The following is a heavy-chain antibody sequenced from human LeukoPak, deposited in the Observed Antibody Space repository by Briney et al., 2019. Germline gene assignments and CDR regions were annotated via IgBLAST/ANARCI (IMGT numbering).Heavy chain of an antibody. Sequence: GGSLRLSCAASGFTFSRYWMSWVRQAPGKGLEWVSSISSSSSYIYYADSVKGRFTISRDNAKNSLYLQMNSLRAEDTAVYYCARVIVVVPAAQFFDYWGQGTLVTVSS. CDR1: GFTFSRYW. CDR2: ISSSSSYI. V-gene: IGHV3-21*01. CDR3: ARVIVVVPAAQFFDY. J-gene: IGHJ4*02. D-gene: IGHD2-2*01.